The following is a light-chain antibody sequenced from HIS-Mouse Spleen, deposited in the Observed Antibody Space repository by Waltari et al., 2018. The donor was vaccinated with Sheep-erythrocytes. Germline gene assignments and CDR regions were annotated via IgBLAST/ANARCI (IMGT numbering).Light chain of an antibody. V-gene: IGLV2-11*01. CDR1: SIEVGVYNY. J-gene: IGLJ2*01. Sequence: QSALTQPRSVSGSPGQSVTIPCTGTSIEVGVYNYVSWYQQHPGKAPKLMIYDVRKRPSGVPDRFSGSKSGNTASLTISGLQAEDEADYYCCSYAGSYTLVFGGGTKLTVL. CDR2: DVR. CDR3: CSYAGSYTLV.